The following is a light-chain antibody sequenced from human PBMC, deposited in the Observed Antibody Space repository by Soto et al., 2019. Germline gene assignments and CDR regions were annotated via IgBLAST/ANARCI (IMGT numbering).Light chain of an antibody. CDR2: TTS. Sequence: QSVVTQPPSVSGTPGQGVIISCSNVGRHEVSWYQQVPGMAPKLLIHTTSQRPSGVPDRFSASKSGTSASLAIRGLQSEDEADYFCPSWDDSLSGVVFGRGTKLTVL. V-gene: IGLV1-44*01. CDR3: PSWDDSLSGVV. J-gene: IGLJ2*01. CDR1: NVGRHE.